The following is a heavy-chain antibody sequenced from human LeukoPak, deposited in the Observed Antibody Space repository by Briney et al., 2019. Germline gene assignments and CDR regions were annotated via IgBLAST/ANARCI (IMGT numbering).Heavy chain of an antibody. V-gene: IGHV3-15*07. CDR1: GFTFTYAW. CDR2: IASRPAGGAI. J-gene: IGHJ4*02. Sequence: PGGSLRLSCAASGFTFTYAWMNWVHQAPGEGLEWVGRIASRPAGGAIDYADSVRGRFTISRDDSKNTLYLQMNSLKTEDTAVYYCTTEGQQMESSGFDYWGQGTPVTVSS. D-gene: IGHD6-13*01. CDR3: TTEGQQMESSGFDY.